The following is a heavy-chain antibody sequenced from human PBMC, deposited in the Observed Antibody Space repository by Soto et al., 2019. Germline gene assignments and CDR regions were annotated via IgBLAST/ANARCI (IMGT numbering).Heavy chain of an antibody. V-gene: IGHV3-30-3*01. CDR2: ILHDGNNK. Sequence: QVQLVESGGGVVQPGRSLRLSCAASGFTFSNYIMHWVRQAPGKGLEWVSIILHDGNNKYYADSVKGRFTISRDNSKNTLYLQMNSLRTEDTAIYYCARDDEGGSYCDLGYWCPGTLVTVSS. D-gene: IGHD3-10*01. CDR3: ARDDEGGSYCDLGY. J-gene: IGHJ4*02. CDR1: GFTFSNYI.